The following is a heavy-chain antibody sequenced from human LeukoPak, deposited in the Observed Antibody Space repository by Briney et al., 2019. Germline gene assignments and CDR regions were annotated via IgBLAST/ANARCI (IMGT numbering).Heavy chain of an antibody. CDR2: INPSGGST. CDR1: GYTFTSYY. V-gene: IGHV1-46*01. J-gene: IGHJ4*02. D-gene: IGHD6-19*01. CDR3: ARDVWKYSSGWAPGDY. Sequence: ASVKVSCKASGYTFTSYYMHWVRQAPGQGLEWMGIINPSGGSTSYAQKFQGRVTMTRDMSTSTVYMELSSLRSEDTAGYYCARDVWKYSSGWAPGDYWGQGTLVTVSS.